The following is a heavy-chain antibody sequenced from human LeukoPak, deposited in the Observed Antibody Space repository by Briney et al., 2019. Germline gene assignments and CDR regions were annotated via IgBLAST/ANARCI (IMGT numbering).Heavy chain of an antibody. CDR1: GFTFSSYW. CDR3: ARDLADSSGWSYYYYYGMDV. V-gene: IGHV3-7*03. D-gene: IGHD6-19*01. CDR2: IKQDGSEK. Sequence: GGSLRLSCAASGFTFSSYWMSWVRQAPGEGLEWVANIKQDGSEKYYVDSVKGRFTISRDNAKNSLYLQMNSLRAEDTAVYYCARDLADSSGWSYYYYYGMDVWGQGTTVTVSS. J-gene: IGHJ6*02.